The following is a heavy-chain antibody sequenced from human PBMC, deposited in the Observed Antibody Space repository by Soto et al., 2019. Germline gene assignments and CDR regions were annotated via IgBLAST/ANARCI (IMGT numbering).Heavy chain of an antibody. Sequence: SETLSLTCAVYGGSFSGYYWSWIRQPPGKGLEWNGEINHSGSTNYNPSLKSRVTISVDTSKNQFSLKLSSVTAADTAVYYCARGPSFDILTGPDYYGMDVWGQGTTVTVSS. CDR3: ARGPSFDILTGPDYYGMDV. CDR1: GGSFSGYY. D-gene: IGHD3-9*01. CDR2: INHSGST. J-gene: IGHJ6*02. V-gene: IGHV4-34*01.